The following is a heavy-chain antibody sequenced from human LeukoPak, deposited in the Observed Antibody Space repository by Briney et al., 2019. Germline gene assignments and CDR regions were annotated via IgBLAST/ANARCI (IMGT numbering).Heavy chain of an antibody. J-gene: IGHJ6*03. V-gene: IGHV1-18*01. D-gene: IGHD1-26*01. Sequence: EASVKVSCKAYGYNFATSGIGWGRQAPGQGLEWLGWISGYNRNTKSAPKLQGRVTMTTDTSTDTAYLELGSLRVDDTAIYYCARDLGPYTGSYYSYYHYMDVWGEGTSVTVSS. CDR3: ARDLGPYTGSYYSYYHYMDV. CDR2: ISGYNRNT. CDR1: GYNFATSG.